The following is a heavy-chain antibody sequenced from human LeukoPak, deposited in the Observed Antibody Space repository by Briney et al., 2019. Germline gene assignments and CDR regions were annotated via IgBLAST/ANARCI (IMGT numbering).Heavy chain of an antibody. CDR3: ARGHYDILTGSYYFDY. D-gene: IGHD3-9*01. J-gene: IGHJ4*02. V-gene: IGHV1-3*01. CDR1: GYTFTSYA. Sequence: ASVKVSCKASGYTFTSYAMHWVRQAPGQRLEWMGWINAGNGNTKYSQKFQGRVTITRDTSASTAYMELSSPRSEDTAVYYCARGHYDILTGSYYFDYWGQGTLVTVSS. CDR2: INAGNGNT.